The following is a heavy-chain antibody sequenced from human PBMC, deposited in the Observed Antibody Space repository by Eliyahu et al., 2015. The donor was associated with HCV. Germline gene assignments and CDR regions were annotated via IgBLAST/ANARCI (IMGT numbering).Heavy chain of an antibody. CDR3: AHRHGVTSLHGSFDP. V-gene: IGHV2-5*01. CDR2: IYWNDDK. J-gene: IGHJ5*02. D-gene: IGHD5-18*01. Sequence: QITLKESGPTLVKPTQTLTLTCTFSGFSLSTSGVGVGWIRQPPGKALEWLALIYWNDDKRYSPSLKSRLTITKDTSKNQVVLTMTNMDPVDTATYYCAHRHGVTSLHGSFDPWGQGTLVTVSS. CDR1: GFSLSTSGVG.